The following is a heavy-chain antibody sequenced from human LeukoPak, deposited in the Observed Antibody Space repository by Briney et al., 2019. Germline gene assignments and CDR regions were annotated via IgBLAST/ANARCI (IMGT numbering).Heavy chain of an antibody. CDR2: ISGSGDST. V-gene: IGHV3-23*01. CDR3: AKGSQSFAWLSISDALDI. J-gene: IGHJ3*02. CDR1: GVTFRSCE. Sequence: PGGSLRLSGAASGVTFRSCEMSWVRQAPGKGLEWVSSISGSGDSTYYGDSVKGRFTISRDNSKNTLYLQMNSLRAEDTAVYFCAKGSQSFAWLSISDALDIWGQGTMVTVSS. D-gene: IGHD3-9*01.